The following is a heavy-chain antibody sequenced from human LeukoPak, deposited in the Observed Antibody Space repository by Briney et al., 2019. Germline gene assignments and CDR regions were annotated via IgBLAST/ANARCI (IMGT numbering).Heavy chain of an antibody. Sequence: GASVTVSCKASGYTFTSYDINWVRQATGQGLEWMGWMNPNSGNTGYAQKFQGRVTMTRNTSISTAYMELSSLRSEDTAVYYCARGKYYGSGSPYYYYGMDVWGQGTTVTVSS. CDR1: GYTFTSYD. CDR2: MNPNSGNT. V-gene: IGHV1-8*01. D-gene: IGHD3-10*01. CDR3: ARGKYYGSGSPYYYYGMDV. J-gene: IGHJ6*02.